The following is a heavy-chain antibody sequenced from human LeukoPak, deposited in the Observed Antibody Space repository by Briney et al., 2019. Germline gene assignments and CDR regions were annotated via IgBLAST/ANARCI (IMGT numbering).Heavy chain of an antibody. CDR3: AKGAVKSIVATYM. CDR1: GFTFSSYA. V-gene: IGHV3-23*01. CDR2: ISGSGGRT. Sequence: GGSLRLSCAASGFTFSSYAMSWVRQAPGEGLEWVSAISGSGGRTYYADSVKGRFTISRDNSKNTLYLQMNSVRAEDTGVYDCAKGAVKSIVATYMWGQGTLVTVSS. D-gene: IGHD5-12*01. J-gene: IGHJ4*02.